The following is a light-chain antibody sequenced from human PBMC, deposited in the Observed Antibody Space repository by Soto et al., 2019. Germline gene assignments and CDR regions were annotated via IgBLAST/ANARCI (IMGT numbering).Light chain of an antibody. CDR2: EVN. V-gene: IGLV2-8*01. J-gene: IGLJ1*01. CDR3: SSYAGSSNV. Sequence: QSVLTQPPSASGSPGQSVAISCTGTSSDVGGYNYVSWYQQHPGKAPKLMIYEVNKRPSGVPDRFSGSKSGNTASLTVSGLQAEDEADYYCSSYAGSSNVFATGTKLTVL. CDR1: SSDVGGYNY.